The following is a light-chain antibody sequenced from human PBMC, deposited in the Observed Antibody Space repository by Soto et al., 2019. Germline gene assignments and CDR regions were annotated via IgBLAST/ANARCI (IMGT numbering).Light chain of an antibody. J-gene: IGLJ1*01. CDR3: SSYSSNNILSYV. Sequence: QSVLTQPASVSGAPGQSITISCTGTSNDDGGYKYVSWYQQRPGTAPKLIMFEVNNRPSGVSDRFSGSRSANTASLTISGLQAQDEADYYCSSYSSNNILSYVFGTGTKLTVL. V-gene: IGLV2-14*03. CDR2: EVN. CDR1: SNDDGGYKY.